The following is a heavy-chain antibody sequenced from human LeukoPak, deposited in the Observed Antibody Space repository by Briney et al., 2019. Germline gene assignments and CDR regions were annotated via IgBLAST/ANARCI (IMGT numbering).Heavy chain of an antibody. Sequence: SGTLSLTCTVSGGSISHYYWSCIRQPPEKGLEWIGYTYYGGSTKFNPSLKSRVAISVDTSKKQFSLNLTSVTAADTAVYYCARGPSVTSIGGPWGQGTLVTVSA. CDR3: ARGPSVTSIGGP. V-gene: IGHV4-59*01. D-gene: IGHD4-17*01. CDR2: TYYGGST. J-gene: IGHJ5*02. CDR1: GGSISHYY.